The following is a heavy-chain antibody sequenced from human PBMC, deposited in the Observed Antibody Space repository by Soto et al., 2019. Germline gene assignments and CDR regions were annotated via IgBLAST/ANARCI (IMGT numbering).Heavy chain of an antibody. J-gene: IGHJ6*02. V-gene: IGHV3-30-3*01. D-gene: IGHD2-21*02. CDR3: ARGGVVTPVEDYYYYGMDV. Sequence: GGSLRLSCAASGFTFSSYAMHWVRQAPGKGLEWVAVISYDGSNKYYADSVKGRFIISRDNSKNRLYLQMNSLRAEDTAVYYCARGGVVTPVEDYYYYGMDVWGQGTTVTVSS. CDR2: ISYDGSNK. CDR1: GFTFSSYA.